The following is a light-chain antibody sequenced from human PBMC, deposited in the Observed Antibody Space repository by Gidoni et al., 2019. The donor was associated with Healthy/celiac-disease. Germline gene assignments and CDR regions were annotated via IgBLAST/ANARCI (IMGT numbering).Light chain of an antibody. V-gene: IGLV2-8*01. CDR2: EVS. J-gene: IGLJ1*01. CDR1: SSDVGCYNY. Sequence: QSALTQPPSASGSPGQSVTISCTGTSSDVGCYNYVSWYQQHPGKAPKLMIYEVSKRPSGVPDRFSGSKSGNTASLTVSGLQAEDEADYYCSSYAGSNNVYVFGTGTKVTVL. CDR3: SSYAGSNNVYV.